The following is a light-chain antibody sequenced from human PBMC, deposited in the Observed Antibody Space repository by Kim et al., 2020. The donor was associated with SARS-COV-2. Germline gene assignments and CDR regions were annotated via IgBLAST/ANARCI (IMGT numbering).Light chain of an antibody. V-gene: IGKV1-5*03. J-gene: IGKJ2*01. Sequence: DIQMTQSPSTLSASVGDRVTITCRASQSISSWLAWYQQKPGKAPKLLIYKASSLESGVPSRFSGSGSGTEFTLTISSLQPDDFATYYSQQYNSYSPYTFGQGTKLEI. CDR3: QQYNSYSPYT. CDR2: KAS. CDR1: QSISSW.